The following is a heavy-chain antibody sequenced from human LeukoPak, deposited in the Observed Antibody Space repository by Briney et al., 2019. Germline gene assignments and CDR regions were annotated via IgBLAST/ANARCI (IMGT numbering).Heavy chain of an antibody. CDR3: AKEVYCSSTSCYMRPYYYYGMDV. CDR1: GFTFSSYV. J-gene: IGHJ6*02. V-gene: IGHV3-23*01. Sequence: PGGSLRLSCAASGFTFSSYVMSWVRQAPGKGLEWVSVISGSGGSTYYADSVKGRFTISRDNSKNTLYLQMNSLRAEDTAVYYCAKEVYCSSTSCYMRPYYYYGMDVWGQGTTVTVSS. CDR2: ISGSGGST. D-gene: IGHD2-2*02.